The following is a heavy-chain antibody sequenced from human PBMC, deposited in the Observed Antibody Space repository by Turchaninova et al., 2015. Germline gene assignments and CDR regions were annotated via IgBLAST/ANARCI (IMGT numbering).Heavy chain of an antibody. J-gene: IGHJ4*02. CDR3: AHRFADTGGDVDY. V-gene: IGHV2-5*02. D-gene: IGHD1-26*01. CDR2: MYWDDDK. Sequence: QITLKESGPTLVKPTQTLTLTCTFSGFSLSTTGVGVGWIRQPPGKALEWLALMYWDDDKRYNPSLKSKLTITKDTSKNQVVRTRTNIDAVDTATYYCAHRFADTGGDVDYWGQGTLVTVSS. CDR1: GFSLSTTGVG.